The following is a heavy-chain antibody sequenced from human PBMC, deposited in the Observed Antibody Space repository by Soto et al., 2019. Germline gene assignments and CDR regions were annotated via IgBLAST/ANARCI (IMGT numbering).Heavy chain of an antibody. CDR1: GYTFTGYY. CDR3: ASHCSSTSCSKGDYYYYYGMDV. V-gene: IGHV1-2*04. J-gene: IGHJ6*02. Sequence: ASVKVSCKASGYTFTGYYMHWVRQAPGQGLEWMGWINPNSGGTNYAQKFQGWVTMTRDTSISTAYMELSSLRSEDTAVYYCASHCSSTSCSKGDYYYYYGMDVWGQGTTVTVSS. CDR2: INPNSGGT. D-gene: IGHD2-2*01.